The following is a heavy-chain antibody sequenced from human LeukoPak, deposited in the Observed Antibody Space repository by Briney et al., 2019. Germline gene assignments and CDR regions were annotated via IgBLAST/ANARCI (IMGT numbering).Heavy chain of an antibody. Sequence: SETLSLTCTVSGGSISSYYWSWIWQPPGKGLEWIGYIYYSGSANYNPSLKSRVTISVDTSKNQFSLKLSSVTAADTAVYYCARERAVTTNRYYYMDVWGKGTTVTVSS. J-gene: IGHJ6*03. CDR2: IYYSGSA. CDR1: GGSISSYY. CDR3: ARERAVTTNRYYYMDV. D-gene: IGHD4-17*01. V-gene: IGHV4-59*01.